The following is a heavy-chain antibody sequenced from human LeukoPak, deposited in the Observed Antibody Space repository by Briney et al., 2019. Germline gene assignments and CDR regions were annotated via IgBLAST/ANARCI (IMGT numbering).Heavy chain of an antibody. Sequence: KASETLSLTCTVSGYSISSNYYWGWIRQPPGKGLEWIGSIYHSGSTYYNPSLKSRVTISVDTSKNQFSLKLSSVTAADTAVYYCARALYSSGPFDIWGQGTMVTVPS. CDR1: GYSISSNYY. J-gene: IGHJ3*02. CDR3: ARALYSSGPFDI. V-gene: IGHV4-38-2*02. D-gene: IGHD6-19*01. CDR2: IYHSGST.